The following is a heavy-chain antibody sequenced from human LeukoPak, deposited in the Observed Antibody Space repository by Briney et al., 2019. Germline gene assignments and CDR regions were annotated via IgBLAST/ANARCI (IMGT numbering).Heavy chain of an antibody. CDR2: IKQDGSEK. CDR1: GFGFSSYW. CDR3: VRDLAGPPQEAFDI. J-gene: IGHJ3*02. V-gene: IGHV3-7*01. Sequence: GGSLRLSCAASGFGFSSYWMSWVRQAPGKGLEWVANIKQDGSEKYYVDSVKGRFTTSRDNAQNSLYLQMNSLRAEDTAVYYCVRDLAGPPQEAFDIWGQGTVVTVSS.